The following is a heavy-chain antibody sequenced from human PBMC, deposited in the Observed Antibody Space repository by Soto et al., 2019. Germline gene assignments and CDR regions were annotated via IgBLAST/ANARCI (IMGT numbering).Heavy chain of an antibody. CDR2: ISSSSSYI. J-gene: IGHJ4*02. CDR1: GFTFSSYS. CDR3: ARGLFYYDSSGYLGY. Sequence: GGSLRLSCAASGFTFSSYSMNWVRQAPGKGLEWVSSISSSSSYIYYADSVKGRFTISRDNAKSSLYLQMNSLRAEDTAVYYCARGLFYYDSSGYLGYWGQGTLVTVSS. V-gene: IGHV3-21*01. D-gene: IGHD3-22*01.